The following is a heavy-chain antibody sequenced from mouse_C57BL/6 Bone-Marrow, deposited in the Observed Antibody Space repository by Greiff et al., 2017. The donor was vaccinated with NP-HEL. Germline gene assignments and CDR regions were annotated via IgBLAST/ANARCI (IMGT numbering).Heavy chain of an antibody. CDR3: TALTGGDY. D-gene: IGHD4-1*01. Sequence: EVQGVESGGGLVQPGGSMKLSCVASGFTFSNYWMNWVRQSPEKGLEWVAQIRLKSDNYATHYAESVKGRFTISRDDSKSSVYLQMNNLRAEDTGIYYCTALTGGDYWGQGTTLTVSS. CDR2: IRLKSDNYAT. CDR1: GFTFSNYW. V-gene: IGHV6-3*01. J-gene: IGHJ2*01.